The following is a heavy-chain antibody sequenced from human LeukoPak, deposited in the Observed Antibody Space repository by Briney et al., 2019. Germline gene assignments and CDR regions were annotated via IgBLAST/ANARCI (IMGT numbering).Heavy chain of an antibody. V-gene: IGHV3-66*01. D-gene: IGHD1-1*01. CDR1: GFTVSSNY. CDR2: IYSGGGT. Sequence: PGGSLRLSCAASGFTVSSNYMSWVRQAPGKGLEWVSVIYSGGGTYYADAVKGRFTISRDNSKNTLYLQMNSLRAGDTAVYYCAKDLGGTPYYFDYWGQGTLVTVSS. J-gene: IGHJ4*02. CDR3: AKDLGGTPYYFDY.